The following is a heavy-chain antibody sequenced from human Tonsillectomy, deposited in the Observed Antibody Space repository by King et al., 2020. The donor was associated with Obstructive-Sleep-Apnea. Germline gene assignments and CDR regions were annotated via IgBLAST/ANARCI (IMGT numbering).Heavy chain of an antibody. CDR2: IYHSGST. V-gene: IGHV4-4*02. J-gene: IGHJ3*02. Sequence: VQLQESGPGLVKPSGTLSLTCAVSGGSISSSNWGSWVRQPPGKGLEWIGEIYHSGSTNYNPSLKSRVTISVDKSKNQFSLKLSSVTAADTAVYYCARGPITIFGVVIDDAFDIWGQGTMVTVSS. D-gene: IGHD3-3*01. CDR3: ARGPITIFGVVIDDAFDI. CDR1: GGSISSSNW.